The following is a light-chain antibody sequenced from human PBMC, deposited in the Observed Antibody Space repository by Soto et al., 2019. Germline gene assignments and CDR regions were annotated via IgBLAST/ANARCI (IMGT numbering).Light chain of an antibody. V-gene: IGLV2-11*01. CDR2: DVT. Sequence: QSALTQPRSVSGSPGQSVTISCTGTSSDVGGYNYVSWYQQHPGKAPKFMIYDVTKRPSGVPDRFSGSKSGTSASLAISGLRSDDEADYYCAAWDDSLSGPVFGGGTKLTVL. CDR3: AAWDDSLSGPV. J-gene: IGLJ3*02. CDR1: SSDVGGYNY.